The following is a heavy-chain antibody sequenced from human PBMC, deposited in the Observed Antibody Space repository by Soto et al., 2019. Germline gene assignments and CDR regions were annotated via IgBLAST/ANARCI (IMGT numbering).Heavy chain of an antibody. J-gene: IGHJ6*02. CDR1: GGSVTSYY. D-gene: IGHD4-4*01. CDR3: ARGTDYNQIASYHYGLDV. V-gene: IGHV4-59*02. CDR2: IYYSGST. Sequence: SETLSLTCTVSGGSVTSYYWSWIRQPPGKGMEWIAYIYYSGSTNYNPSLKRRVTVSVDMSKNQFSLTLTSVNAADTAVYYCARGTDYNQIASYHYGLDVWGQGTTVTVS.